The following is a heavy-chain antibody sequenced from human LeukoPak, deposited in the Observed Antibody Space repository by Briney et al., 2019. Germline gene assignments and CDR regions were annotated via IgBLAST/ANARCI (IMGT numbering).Heavy chain of an antibody. V-gene: IGHV3-13*04. CDR1: EFTFSSYD. D-gene: IGHD3-22*01. CDR2: IGTTGDT. CDR3: ARGLYYYDSCGYYGDTFDI. Sequence: PGGSLRLSCAASEFTFSSYDMHWVRQATGKGLEWVSGIGTTGDTYYPGSVKGRFTISRENAKNSLYLQMNSLRAGDTAVYYCARGLYYYDSCGYYGDTFDIWGRGTMVTVSS. J-gene: IGHJ3*02.